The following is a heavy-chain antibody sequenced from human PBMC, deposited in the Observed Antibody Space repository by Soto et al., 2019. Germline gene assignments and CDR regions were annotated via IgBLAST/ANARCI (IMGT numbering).Heavy chain of an antibody. CDR1: GFMFKSYV. D-gene: IGHD4-17*01. V-gene: IGHV3-30*19. CDR2: TSYDGNNK. CDR3: ARWGTTGGFDL. Sequence: QLQLVESGGGVVQPGTSLRLSCTASGFMFKSYVMNWVRQAPGKGLEWVALTSYDGNNKYYGDSVKGRFTVSRDNSKNPLHLQMDSLRPEDTALYYCARWGTTGGFDLWGQGPLVSVSS. J-gene: IGHJ4*02.